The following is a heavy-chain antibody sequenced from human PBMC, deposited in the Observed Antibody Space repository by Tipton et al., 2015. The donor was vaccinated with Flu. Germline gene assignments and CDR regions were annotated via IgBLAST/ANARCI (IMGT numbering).Heavy chain of an antibody. D-gene: IGHD2-2*01. CDR1: GFTFSRYA. CDR2: VSYDGSIK. V-gene: IGHV3-30-3*01. J-gene: IGHJ4*02. CDR3: ARARDYCSSTSCYRTLDY. Sequence: SLRLSCAASGFTFSRYAIHWVRQAPGKGLEWVAVVSYDGSIKYYADSVEGRFTISRDNSKNTLYLQMNSLIAEDTAVYYCARARDYCSSTSCYRTLDYWGQGTLVTVSS.